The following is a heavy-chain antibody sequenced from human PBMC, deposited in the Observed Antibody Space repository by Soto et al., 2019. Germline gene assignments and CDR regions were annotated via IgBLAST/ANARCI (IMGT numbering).Heavy chain of an antibody. CDR2: IIPIFGTA. Sequence: EASVKVSCKASGGTFSSYAISWARQAPGQGLEWMGGIIPIFGTANYAQKFQGRVTITADESTSTAYMELSSLRSEDTAVYYCARGPPPDLSAAGGRFDPWGQGTLVTVSS. CDR1: GGTFSSYA. J-gene: IGHJ5*02. V-gene: IGHV1-69*13. CDR3: ARGPPPDLSAAGGRFDP. D-gene: IGHD6-13*01.